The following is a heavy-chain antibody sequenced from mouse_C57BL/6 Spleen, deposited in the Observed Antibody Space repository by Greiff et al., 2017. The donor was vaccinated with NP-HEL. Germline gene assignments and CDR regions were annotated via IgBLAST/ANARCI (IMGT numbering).Heavy chain of an antibody. CDR3: TRSAYYYGSSAFDY. V-gene: IGHV1-15*01. Sequence: VQGVESGAELVRPGASVTLSCKASGYTFTDYEMHWVKQTPVHGLEWIGAIDPETGGTAYNQKFKGKAILTADKSSSTAYMELRSLTSEDSAVYYCTRSAYYYGSSAFDYWGQGTTLTVSS. CDR1: GYTFTDYE. CDR2: IDPETGGT. J-gene: IGHJ2*01. D-gene: IGHD1-1*01.